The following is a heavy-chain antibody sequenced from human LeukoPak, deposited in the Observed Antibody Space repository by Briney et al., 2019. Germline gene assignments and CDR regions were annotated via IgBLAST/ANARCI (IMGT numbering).Heavy chain of an antibody. Sequence: GESLKISCKGSTYTFSNYWMGWVGQMPGKSLEWMGFIFPGVSDTRYSPPFQGQVTIPVDKSSTTAHLQWSSLKASDTAVYYCASIFLGGGITGWFDPWGQGTLVTVSS. V-gene: IGHV5-51*01. J-gene: IGHJ5*02. CDR3: ASIFLGGGITGWFDP. CDR1: TYTFSNYW. CDR2: IFPGVSDT. D-gene: IGHD1-1*01.